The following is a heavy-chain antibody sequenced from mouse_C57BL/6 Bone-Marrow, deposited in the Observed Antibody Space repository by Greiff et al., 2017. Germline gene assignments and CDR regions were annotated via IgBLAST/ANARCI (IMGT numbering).Heavy chain of an antibody. Sequence: QVQLQQPGAELVRPGSSVKLSCKASGYTFTSYWMHWVKQRPIQGLEWIGNIDPSDSETHYNQKFKDKATLTVDKSSSTAYMQLSSLTSEDSAVYYWARSPTIYYYGSSCFDYWGQGTTLTVSS. J-gene: IGHJ2*01. CDR1: GYTFTSYW. D-gene: IGHD1-1*01. V-gene: IGHV1-52*01. CDR2: IDPSDSET. CDR3: ARSPTIYYYGSSCFDY.